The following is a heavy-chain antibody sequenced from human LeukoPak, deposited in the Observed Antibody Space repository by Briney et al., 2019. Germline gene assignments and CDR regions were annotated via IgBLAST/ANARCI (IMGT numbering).Heavy chain of an antibody. CDR1: GFTFSAFG. J-gene: IGHJ4*02. Sequence: PGGSLRLSCAATGFTFSAFGMHWVRQAPGKGLEWVSVISHDGSDKYYADSVKGRFTISRDNSKSTLYLQMNDLRTEDTAVYYCARGTDFDWLLYDYWGQGTLVTVSS. CDR2: ISHDGSDK. CDR3: ARGTDFDWLLYDY. V-gene: IGHV3-30*03. D-gene: IGHD3-9*01.